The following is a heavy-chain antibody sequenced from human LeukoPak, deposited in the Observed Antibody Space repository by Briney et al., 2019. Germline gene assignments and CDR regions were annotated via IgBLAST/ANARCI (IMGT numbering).Heavy chain of an antibody. CDR2: IEHDGSAK. J-gene: IGHJ5*02. Sequence: GGSLRLSCVASGFTFNNYWMTWVRQAPGKGLEWVAIIEHDGSAKYYVDSVKGRFTISRDNAKNSLYLQMNSLRAEDTAVYSCARYSSSYGWLDPWGQGTLVTVSS. D-gene: IGHD6-13*01. CDR3: ARYSSSYGWLDP. CDR1: GFTFNNYW. V-gene: IGHV3-7*01.